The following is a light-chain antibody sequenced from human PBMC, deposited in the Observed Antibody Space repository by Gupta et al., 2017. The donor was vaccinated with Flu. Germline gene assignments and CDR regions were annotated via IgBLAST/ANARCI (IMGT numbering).Light chain of an antibody. CDR2: EVS. CDR3: SSYTSSSTLV. Sequence: QSALTQPPSVSGSPGQSITISCTVTSSDVGGYNYVSWYQQHPGKAPKLMIYEVSNRPSGVSNRFSGSKSGNTASLTISGLQAEDEADYYCSSYTSSSTLVFGGGTKLTVL. J-gene: IGLJ2*01. CDR1: SSDVGGYNY. V-gene: IGLV2-14*01.